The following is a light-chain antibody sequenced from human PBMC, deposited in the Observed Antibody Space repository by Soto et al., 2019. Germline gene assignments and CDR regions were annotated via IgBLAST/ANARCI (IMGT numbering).Light chain of an antibody. CDR1: SSDIGGYGY. CDR3: NSYTTSSSLDV. CDR2: DVS. Sequence: QSALTQPASVSGSPGQSITISCTGTSSDIGGYGYVSWYQQYPGKAPKLMIYDVSNRPSGVSDRFSGSKSANTASLTISGLQAEDEADYYCNSYTTSSSLDVFGTGTKVTVL. J-gene: IGLJ1*01. V-gene: IGLV2-14*01.